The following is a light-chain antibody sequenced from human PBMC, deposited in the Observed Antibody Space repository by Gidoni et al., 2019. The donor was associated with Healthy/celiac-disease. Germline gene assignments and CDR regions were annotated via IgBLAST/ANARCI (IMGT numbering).Light chain of an antibody. V-gene: IGKV3-15*01. CDR1: QSVSSN. J-gene: IGKJ1*01. CDR3: QQYNNWSWT. CDR2: GAS. Sequence: EIVMTQSPATLSVSPGERATLSCRASQSVSSNLAWYQQKPGQAPRLLIYGASTRATGIPARFSGSGSGTEFTLTISSLQSEDLAVYYCQQYNNWSWTFXXXTKVEIK.